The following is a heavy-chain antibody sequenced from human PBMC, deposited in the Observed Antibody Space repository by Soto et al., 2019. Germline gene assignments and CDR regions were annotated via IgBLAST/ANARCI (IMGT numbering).Heavy chain of an antibody. V-gene: IGHV1-2*02. CDR1: GYTFTGYY. CDR3: AREATELTTFDY. D-gene: IGHD4-17*01. J-gene: IGHJ4*02. Sequence: ASVKVSCKASGYTFTGYYMHWARQAPGQGLEWMGWINPNSGGTNYAQKFRGRVTMTRDTSISTAYMELSRLRSDDTAVYYCAREATELTTFDYWGQGTLVTVSS. CDR2: INPNSGGT.